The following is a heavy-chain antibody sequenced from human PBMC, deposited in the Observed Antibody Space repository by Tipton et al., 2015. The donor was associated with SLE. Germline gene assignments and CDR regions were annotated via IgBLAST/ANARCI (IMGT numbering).Heavy chain of an antibody. CDR2: IYHSGST. J-gene: IGHJ2*01. Sequence: TLSLTCAVSGYSISSGYYWGWIRQPPGKGLEWIGSIYHSGSTYYNPSLKSRVTISVDTSKNQFSLKRSSLTAADTAVYYCASAVVVNNDWYFDLWGRGTLVTVSS. CDR3: ASAVVVNNDWYFDL. CDR1: GYSISSGYY. V-gene: IGHV4-38-2*01. D-gene: IGHD3-22*01.